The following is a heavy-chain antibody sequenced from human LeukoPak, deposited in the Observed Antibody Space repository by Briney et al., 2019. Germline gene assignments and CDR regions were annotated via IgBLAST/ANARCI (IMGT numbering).Heavy chain of an antibody. V-gene: IGHV3-23*01. CDR3: AKRGGSWFDGLAGDYFDY. CDR1: GFTFSSYA. D-gene: IGHD7-27*01. CDR2: ISGSGGST. Sequence: QPGGSLRLSCAASGFTFSSYAMSWVRQAPGKGLEWVSLISGSGGSTYYADSVKGRFTISRDNSKNTLYLQLNSLRAEDTAIYYCAKRGGSWFDGLAGDYFDYWGQGTLVTVSS. J-gene: IGHJ4*02.